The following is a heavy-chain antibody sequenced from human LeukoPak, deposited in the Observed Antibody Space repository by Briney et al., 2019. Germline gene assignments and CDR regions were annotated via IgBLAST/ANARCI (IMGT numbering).Heavy chain of an antibody. J-gene: IGHJ4*02. CDR1: DDSINSGDYY. V-gene: IGHV4-30-4*01. CDR2: VYYSGST. Sequence: PSQTLSLTCTVSDDSINSGDYYWGWSRQPPGKGLEWGGYVYYSGSTYYNPSLKSRVTISVDTSKNQFSLKLNSVTAADTAVYYCARVSAFGDPFDYWGQGTLVTVPS. D-gene: IGHD3-10*01. CDR3: ARVSAFGDPFDY.